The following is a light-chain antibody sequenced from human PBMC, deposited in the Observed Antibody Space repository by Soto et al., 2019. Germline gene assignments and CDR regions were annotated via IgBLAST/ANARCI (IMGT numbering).Light chain of an antibody. J-gene: IGLJ2*01. CDR2: EDD. CDR3: QSYGSSTVV. Sequence: NFMLTQPHSVSESPGKTVTISCTCSSGSIASNYVQWYQQRPGSAPTTVIYEDDQRPSGVSDRFSGSIDSSSNSASLTISGLKTEEEADYYCQSYGSSTVVFGGGTKLTVL. CDR1: SGSIASNY. V-gene: IGLV6-57*04.